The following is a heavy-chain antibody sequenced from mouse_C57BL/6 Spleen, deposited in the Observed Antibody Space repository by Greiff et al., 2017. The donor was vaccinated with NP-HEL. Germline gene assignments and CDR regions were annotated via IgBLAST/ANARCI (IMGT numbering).Heavy chain of an antibody. CDR3: ARDGTAQATMFAY. CDR2: IYPGDGDT. V-gene: IGHV1-80*01. D-gene: IGHD3-2*02. Sequence: QVQLQQSGAELVKPGASVKLSCKASGYAFSSYWLNWVKQRPGKGLEWIGQIYPGDGDTNYNGKFKGKATLTADKSSSTAYMQLSSLTSEDSAVYFCARDGTAQATMFAYWGKGILVTAAA. J-gene: IGHJ3*01. CDR1: GYAFSSYW.